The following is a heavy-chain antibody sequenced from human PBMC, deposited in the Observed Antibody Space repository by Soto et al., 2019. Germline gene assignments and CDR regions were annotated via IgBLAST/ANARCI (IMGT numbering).Heavy chain of an antibody. Sequence: ASVKVSCKASGYTFTSYGISWVRQAPGQGLEWMGWISAYNGNTNYAQKLQGRVTMTTDTSTSTAYMELRSLRSDDTAVYYCARDRAEEWLVRGAFAIWGQGTMVTVSS. D-gene: IGHD6-19*01. CDR3: ARDRAEEWLVRGAFAI. CDR1: GYTFTSYG. J-gene: IGHJ3*02. V-gene: IGHV1-18*04. CDR2: ISAYNGNT.